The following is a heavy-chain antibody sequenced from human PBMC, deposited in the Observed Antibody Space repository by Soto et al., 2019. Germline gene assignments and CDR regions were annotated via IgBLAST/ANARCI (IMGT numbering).Heavy chain of an antibody. J-gene: IGHJ4*02. V-gene: IGHV3-72*01. CDR1: GFTFSDHY. CDR3: VRGVAGTSKFDY. CDR2: SRNRAKSYTT. D-gene: IGHD6-19*01. Sequence: EVQLVESGGGLVQPGGSLRLSCVASGFTFSDHYMDWVRQAPGKGLEWVGRSRNRAKSYTTECAASVKGRFTISRDDSQNALYLQMDSLKTDDTAVYYCVRGVAGTSKFDYWGQGTLVTVSS.